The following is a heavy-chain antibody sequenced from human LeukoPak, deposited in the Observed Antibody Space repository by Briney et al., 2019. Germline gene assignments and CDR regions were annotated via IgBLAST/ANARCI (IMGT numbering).Heavy chain of an antibody. V-gene: IGHV1-2*02. CDR2: INPNSGGT. Sequence: ASVKVSCKASGYTFTGYYMHWVRQAPGQGLXWXGWINPNSGGTNYAQKFQGRVTMTRDTSISTAYMELSRLRSDDTAVYYCARVVVAATGTWFDPWGQGTLVTVSS. J-gene: IGHJ5*02. CDR3: ARVVVAATGTWFDP. CDR1: GYTFTGYY. D-gene: IGHD2-15*01.